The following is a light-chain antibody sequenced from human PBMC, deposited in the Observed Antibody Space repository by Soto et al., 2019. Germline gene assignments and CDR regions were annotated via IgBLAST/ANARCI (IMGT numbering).Light chain of an antibody. J-gene: IGKJ1*01. CDR2: KAS. CDR3: QQFVAGFPWT. CDR1: QNVDTW. Sequence: DIQVTQSPSTLSASVGDRVTITCRTSQNVDTWLAWFQKKPGKAPKVLISKASTLESGVPSRFSGDGSGTEFTLTISSLQTEDLATYYCQQFVAGFPWTFGRGTKVEMK. V-gene: IGKV1-5*03.